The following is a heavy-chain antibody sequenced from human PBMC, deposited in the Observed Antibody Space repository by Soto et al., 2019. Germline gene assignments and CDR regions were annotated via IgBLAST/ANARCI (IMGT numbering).Heavy chain of an antibody. D-gene: IGHD6-19*01. V-gene: IGHV4-59*01. CDR1: GGSISSYY. CDR3: ARAGRRCSSGWYEDY. J-gene: IGHJ4*02. Sequence: SETLSLTCTVSGGSISSYYWSWIRQPPGKGLEWIGYIYYSGSTNYNPSLKSRVAISVDTSKNQFSLKLSSVTAADTAVYYCARAGRRCSSGWYEDYWGQGTLVTVSS. CDR2: IYYSGST.